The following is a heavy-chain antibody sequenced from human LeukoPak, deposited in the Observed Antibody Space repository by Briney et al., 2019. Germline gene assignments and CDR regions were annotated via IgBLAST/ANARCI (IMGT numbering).Heavy chain of an antibody. Sequence: SETLSLTCSVSGDSVSRSDSYWDWIRQPPGKGLEWIGTIYYSGRTYYSPSLKSRVTMSVDTSKNQFSLKLSSVTAADTAVYYCARDKGGWYQKSYYYYYMDVWGKGTTVTVSS. D-gene: IGHD6-19*01. CDR2: IYYSGRT. CDR3: ARDKGGWYQKSYYYYYMDV. V-gene: IGHV4-39*07. J-gene: IGHJ6*03. CDR1: GDSVSRSDSY.